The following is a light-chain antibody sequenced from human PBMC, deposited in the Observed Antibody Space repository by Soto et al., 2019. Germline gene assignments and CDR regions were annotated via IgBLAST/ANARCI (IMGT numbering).Light chain of an antibody. Sequence: DIQMTQSPSSLSASVGDRVTITCRASQAISNHLVWFQQKPGKVPKLLIYAASTLQAGIPSRFSGSGSGTDFTLTINRLHPEDVATYYCQKYDSVTPGYTFGQGTKLETK. CDR1: QAISNH. J-gene: IGKJ2*01. CDR3: QKYDSVTPGYT. CDR2: AAS. V-gene: IGKV1-27*01.